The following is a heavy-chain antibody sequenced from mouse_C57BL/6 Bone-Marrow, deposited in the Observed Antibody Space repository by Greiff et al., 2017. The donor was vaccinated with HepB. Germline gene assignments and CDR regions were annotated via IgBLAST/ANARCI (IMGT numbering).Heavy chain of an antibody. J-gene: IGHJ4*01. CDR1: GFTFSDYY. CDR2: ISNGGGST. Sequence: EVQVVESGGGLVQPGGSLKLSCAASGFTFSDYYMYWVRQTPEKRLEWVAYISNGGGSTYYPDTVKGRFTISRDNAKNTLYLQMSRLKSEDTAMYYCARRPGGAMDYWGQGTSVTVSS. V-gene: IGHV5-12*01. CDR3: ARRPGGAMDY.